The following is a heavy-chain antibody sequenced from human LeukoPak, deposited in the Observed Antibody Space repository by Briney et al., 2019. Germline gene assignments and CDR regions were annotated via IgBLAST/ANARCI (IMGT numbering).Heavy chain of an antibody. CDR1: GYTFTSYA. CDR3: ARDYLGLSSGWYGYYYYGMDV. CDR2: INTNTGNP. V-gene: IGHV7-4-1*02. Sequence: ASVKVSCKASGYTFTSYAMNWVRQAPGQGLEWMGWINTNTGNPTYAQGFTGRFVFSLDTSVSTAYLQISSLKAEDTAVYYCARDYLGLSSGWYGYYYYGMDVWGQGTTVTVSS. D-gene: IGHD6-19*01. J-gene: IGHJ6*02.